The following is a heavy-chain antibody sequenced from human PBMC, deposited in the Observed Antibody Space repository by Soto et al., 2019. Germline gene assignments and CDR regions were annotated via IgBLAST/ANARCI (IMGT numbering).Heavy chain of an antibody. CDR2: ISSSGSTI. CDR1: GFTFSDYY. J-gene: IGHJ3*02. V-gene: IGHV3-11*01. CDR3: ARDVAAAGKDAFDI. D-gene: IGHD6-13*01. Sequence: GGSLRLSCAASGFTFSDYYMSWIRQAPGKGLEWVSYISSSGSTIYYADSVKGRFTISRDNAKNSLYLQMNSLRAEDTAVYYCARDVAAAGKDAFDIWGQGTMVTVSS.